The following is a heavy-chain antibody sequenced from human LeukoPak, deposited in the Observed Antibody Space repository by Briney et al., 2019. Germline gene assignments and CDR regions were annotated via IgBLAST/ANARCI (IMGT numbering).Heavy chain of an antibody. Sequence: GESLMISCKGSGYSFTSYWIGWVRQLPGKGLEWMGIIYPGDSDTRYSPSFQGQVTISADKSISTAYLQWSSLKASDTAMYYCARLRRRFLDYGDYWGQGTLVTVSS. CDR1: GYSFTSYW. V-gene: IGHV5-51*01. CDR2: IYPGDSDT. CDR3: ARLRRRFLDYGDY. J-gene: IGHJ4*02. D-gene: IGHD3-3*01.